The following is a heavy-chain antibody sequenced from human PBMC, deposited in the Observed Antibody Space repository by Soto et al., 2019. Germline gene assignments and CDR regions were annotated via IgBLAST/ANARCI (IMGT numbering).Heavy chain of an antibody. D-gene: IGHD3-3*01. V-gene: IGHV2-5*02. CDR2: IYWDDDK. CDR1: GFSLTTSGLG. Sequence: QITLNESGPTQVKPRQTLTLTCTFSGFSLTTSGLGVGLIRQSPGKAPEWLALIYWDDDKRYSPSLKSRLTITKDSSKNQVVLAMADLDPADTATYYCAHRVLRTVFGLVTTTAIYFDFWCQGTPVAVSS. J-gene: IGHJ4*02. CDR3: AHRVLRTVFGLVTTTAIYFDF.